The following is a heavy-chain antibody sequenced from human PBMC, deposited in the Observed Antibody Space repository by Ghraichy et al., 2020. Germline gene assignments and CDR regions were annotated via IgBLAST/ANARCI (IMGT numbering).Heavy chain of an antibody. CDR2: LSGSGGST. D-gene: IGHD6-25*01. J-gene: IGHJ4*02. V-gene: IGHV3-23*01. CDR1: GFTFSSYV. Sequence: GESLNISCAASGFTFSSYVMSWVRQAPGKGLEWVSGLSGSGGSTYYADSVKGRCTISRDNSKNTVFLQMNSLRAEDTAVYYCAKDGGGLRPPTDYWGRGTLVTVSS. CDR3: AKDGGGLRPPTDY.